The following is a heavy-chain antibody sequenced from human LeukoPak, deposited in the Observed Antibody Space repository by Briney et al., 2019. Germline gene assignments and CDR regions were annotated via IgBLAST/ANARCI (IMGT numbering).Heavy chain of an antibody. V-gene: IGHV3-21*04. D-gene: IGHD3-22*01. CDR2: ISSSSSYI. CDR1: GFTFSSYS. J-gene: IGHJ4*02. Sequence: SGGSLRLSCAASGFTFSSYSMNWVRQAPGKGLEWVSSISSSSSYIYYADSVKGRFTISRDNAKNSLYLQMNSLRAEDTALYYCAKAVDSSGSAHFDYWGQGTLVTVSS. CDR3: AKAVDSSGSAHFDY.